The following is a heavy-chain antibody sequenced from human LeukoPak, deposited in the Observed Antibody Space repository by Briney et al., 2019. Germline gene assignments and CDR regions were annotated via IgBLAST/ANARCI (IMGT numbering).Heavy chain of an antibody. V-gene: IGHV3-23*01. J-gene: IGHJ4*02. D-gene: IGHD5-18*01. CDR2: ISGSGGST. CDR1: GFTFSSYA. CDR3: AKDRQYSYGSYFDY. Sequence: GGSLRLSCAASGFTFSSYAMSWVRQAPGKGLEWVSAISGSGGSTYYADSVKGRFTISRDNSKNTLYLQMNSLRAEDTAVYYYAKDRQYSYGSYFDYWGQGTLVTVSS.